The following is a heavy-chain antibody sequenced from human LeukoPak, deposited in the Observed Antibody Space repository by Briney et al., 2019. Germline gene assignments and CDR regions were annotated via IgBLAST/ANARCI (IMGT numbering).Heavy chain of an antibody. V-gene: IGHV3-43D*03. Sequence: PGGSLRLSCAASGFTFDDYAMHWVRQAPGQGLEWVCLISGDGGSTYYADSVKGRFTISRDNSKISLYLHMNSLRADYMAFSYCAKDSFYDSSGYSAYYFDYWGQGTLVTVSP. CDR3: AKDSFYDSSGYSAYYFDY. CDR1: GFTFDDYA. CDR2: ISGDGGST. J-gene: IGHJ4*02. D-gene: IGHD3-22*01.